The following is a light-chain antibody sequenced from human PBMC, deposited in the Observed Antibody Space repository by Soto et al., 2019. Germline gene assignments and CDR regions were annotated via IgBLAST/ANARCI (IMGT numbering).Light chain of an antibody. CDR2: DAS. V-gene: IGKV3-11*01. CDR3: QQRNIWPPVT. Sequence: IGLSQSPATLSLSPGERATLSCRASQSVSSYLAWYQQKPGQAPRLLMYDASTRATGIPARFSGSGSGTDFTLTISSLEPEDSAIYYCQQRNIWPPVTFGQGRLLEI. CDR1: QSVSSY. J-gene: IGKJ5*01.